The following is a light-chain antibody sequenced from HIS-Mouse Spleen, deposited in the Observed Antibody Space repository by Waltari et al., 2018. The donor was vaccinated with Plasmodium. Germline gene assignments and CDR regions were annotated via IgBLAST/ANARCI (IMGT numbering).Light chain of an antibody. J-gene: IGLJ3*02. CDR1: ALPTKY. CDR2: EDS. Sequence: SYELTQPPSVSVSPGQTARINCPGDALPTKYAYLYQQKSGQAPVLVIYEDSKRPSGIPERFSGSSSGTMATLTISGAQVEDEADYYCYSTDSSGNHRVFGGGTKLTVL. CDR3: YSTDSSGNHRV. V-gene: IGLV3-10*01.